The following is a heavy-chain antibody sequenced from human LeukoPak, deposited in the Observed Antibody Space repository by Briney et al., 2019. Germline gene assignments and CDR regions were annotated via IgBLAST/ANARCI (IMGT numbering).Heavy chain of an antibody. V-gene: IGHV3-30*18. D-gene: IGHD4-17*01. Sequence: GGSLRLSCAASGFTFSSYGMHWVRQAPGKGLEWVAVISYDGSNKYYADSVKGRFTISRDNSKSTLYLQMNSLRAEDTAVYYCAKSSHDYGDPIDYWGQGTLVTVSS. CDR1: GFTFSSYG. J-gene: IGHJ4*02. CDR3: AKSSHDYGDPIDY. CDR2: ISYDGSNK.